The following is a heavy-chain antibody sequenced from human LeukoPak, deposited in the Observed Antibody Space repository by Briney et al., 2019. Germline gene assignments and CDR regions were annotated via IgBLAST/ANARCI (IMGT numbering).Heavy chain of an antibody. V-gene: IGHV4-59*01. J-gene: IGHJ4*02. CDR1: GASITNYY. Sequence: SETLSLTCTVSGASITNYYWSWVRQPPGKALEWIGYIYFTGTTNYNPSLKSRVTISVDMSKNQVSLKLSSVTPADTALYCCARGEHFASGSYHYWGQGTLVTVSS. D-gene: IGHD3-10*01. CDR3: ARGEHFASGSYHY. CDR2: IYFTGTT.